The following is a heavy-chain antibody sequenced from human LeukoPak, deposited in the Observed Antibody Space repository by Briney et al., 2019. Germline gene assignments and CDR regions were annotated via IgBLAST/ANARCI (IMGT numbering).Heavy chain of an antibody. Sequence: PGGSLRLSCAATGFILSNYDMNWVRQAPGKGLVWVSRINSDGSSTSYADSVKGRFTISRDNAKNTLYLQMNSLRAEDTAVYYCAKDLGYCSGGSCYPAFYFDYWGQGTLVTVSS. V-gene: IGHV3-74*01. D-gene: IGHD2-15*01. CDR1: GFILSNYD. CDR2: INSDGSST. CDR3: AKDLGYCSGGSCYPAFYFDY. J-gene: IGHJ4*02.